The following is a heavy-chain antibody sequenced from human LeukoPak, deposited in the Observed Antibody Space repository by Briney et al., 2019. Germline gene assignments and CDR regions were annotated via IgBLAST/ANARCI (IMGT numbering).Heavy chain of an antibody. CDR3: ASGELRYFDWSLPPIDY. CDR1: GFTFSSYP. J-gene: IGHJ4*02. CDR2: ISGSGGST. Sequence: PGGSLRLSCAASGFTFSSYPMSWVRQAPGKGLEWVSAISGSGGSTYYADSVKGRFTISRDNSKNTLYLQMNSLRAEDTAVYYCASGELRYFDWSLPPIDYWGQGTLVTVSS. V-gene: IGHV3-23*01. D-gene: IGHD3-9*01.